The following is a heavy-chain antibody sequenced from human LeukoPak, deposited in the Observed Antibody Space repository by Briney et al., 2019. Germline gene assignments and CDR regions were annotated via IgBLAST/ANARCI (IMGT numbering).Heavy chain of an antibody. CDR2: INVGNGHT. D-gene: IGHD3-22*01. J-gene: IGHJ5*01. CDR3: ARDLWGDTSENSXYNWF. Sequence: ASVKVSCKASGYTFTKHAIHWVRQAPGQGPEWMGWINVGNGHTKYSQKFQGRVTITKDTSADTAYMELSSLTFEDTAVFYCARDLWGDTSENSXYNWF. CDR1: GYTFTKHA. V-gene: IGHV1-3*01.